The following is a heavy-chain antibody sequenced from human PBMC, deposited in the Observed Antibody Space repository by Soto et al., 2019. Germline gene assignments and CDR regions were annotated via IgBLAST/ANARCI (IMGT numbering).Heavy chain of an antibody. V-gene: IGHV1-69*02. CDR2: IIPILGIA. CDR3: ARGLYCSGGSCYFGDWFDA. D-gene: IGHD2-15*01. CDR1: GGTFSSYT. Sequence: ASVKVSCKASGGTFSSYTISLVRQAPGQGLEWMGTIIPILGIANYAQKFQGRVTITADKSTSTAYMELSSLRSEDTAVYYCARGLYCSGGSCYFGDWFDAWGEGTLVTVSS. J-gene: IGHJ5*02.